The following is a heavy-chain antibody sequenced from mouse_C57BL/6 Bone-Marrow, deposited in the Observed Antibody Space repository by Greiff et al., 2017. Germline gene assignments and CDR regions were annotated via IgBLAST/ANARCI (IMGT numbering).Heavy chain of an antibody. CDR1: GYTFTSYW. J-gene: IGHJ1*03. CDR2: IDPSDSYT. CDR3: ASLRSCPYWYVDV. D-gene: IGHD1-1*01. Sequence: VQLQQPGAELVKPGASVKLSCKASGYTFTSYWMQWVKQRPGQGLEWIGEIDPSDSYTNYNQKFKGKATLTVDTSSSTAYMQLSSLTSEDSAVYYCASLRSCPYWYVDVWGTGTTVTVSS. V-gene: IGHV1-50*01.